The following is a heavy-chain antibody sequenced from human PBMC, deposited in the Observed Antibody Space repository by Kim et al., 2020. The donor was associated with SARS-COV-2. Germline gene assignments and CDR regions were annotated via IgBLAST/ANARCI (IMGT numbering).Heavy chain of an antibody. J-gene: IGHJ5*02. D-gene: IGHD3-10*01. CDR3: AGSNHRSGYYYGSGTNGAFDP. V-gene: IGHV4-59*13. CDR1: GGSISSYY. Sequence: SETLSLTCTVSGGSISSYYWSWIRQPPGKGLEWIGYIYYSGSTNYNPSLKSRVTISVDTSKNQFSLKLSSVTAADTAVYYCAGSNHRSGYYYGSGTNGAFDPWGQGTLVTVSS. CDR2: IYYSGST.